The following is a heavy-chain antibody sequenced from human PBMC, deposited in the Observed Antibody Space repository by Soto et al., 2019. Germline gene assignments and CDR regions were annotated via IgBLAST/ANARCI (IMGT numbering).Heavy chain of an antibody. V-gene: IGHV3-33*01. CDR3: ARDYNHYFDY. CDR1: GFTFNTYG. CDR2: IRYDGSKI. J-gene: IGHJ4*02. D-gene: IGHD3-10*01. Sequence: QVQLVESGGGVVQPGRSLRLSCAASGFTFNTYGMQWVRQAPVKGLEWVAVIRYDGSKIYYADSVKGRFTISRDNSKSTLYLQMNSLRAEDTAVYYCARDYNHYFDYWGQGTLVSVSS.